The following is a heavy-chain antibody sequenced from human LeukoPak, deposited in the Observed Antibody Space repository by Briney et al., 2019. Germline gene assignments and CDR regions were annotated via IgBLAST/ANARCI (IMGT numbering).Heavy chain of an antibody. J-gene: IGHJ3*02. CDR3: AKQYYYDSSGYSGAFDI. CDR2: ISGSGGSI. CDR1: GFTFSSYA. Sequence: GGSLRLSCAASGFTFSSYAMSWVRQAPGKGLEWVSAISGSGGSIYYADSVKGRFTISRDNSKNTLYLQMNSLRAEDTAVYYCAKQYYYDSSGYSGAFDIWGQGTMVTVSS. V-gene: IGHV3-23*01. D-gene: IGHD3-22*01.